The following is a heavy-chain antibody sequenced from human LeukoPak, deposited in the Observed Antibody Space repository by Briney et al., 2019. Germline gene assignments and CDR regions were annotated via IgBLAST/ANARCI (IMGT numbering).Heavy chain of an antibody. D-gene: IGHD6-19*01. CDR2: IYYSGST. V-gene: IGHV4-59*01. Sequence: PSETLSLTCTVSGGSISPYYWSWLRQPPGKGLEWIGYIYYSGSTNYNPSLKSRVTISVDTSKNQFSLKLSSVTAADTAVYYCARVLGYSSGWYLGHFDYWGQGTLVTVSS. CDR1: GGSISPYY. CDR3: ARVLGYSSGWYLGHFDY. J-gene: IGHJ4*02.